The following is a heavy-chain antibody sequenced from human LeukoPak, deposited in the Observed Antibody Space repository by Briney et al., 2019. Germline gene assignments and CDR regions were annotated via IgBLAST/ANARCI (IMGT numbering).Heavy chain of an antibody. CDR1: GGSISSYY. CDR2: IYYSGST. J-gene: IGHJ4*02. V-gene: IGHV4-59*01. CDR3: ARVRSGWYYFDY. Sequence: PSETLSLTCTVSGGSISSYYWSWIRQPPGKGLEWIGYIYYSGSTNYNPSLKSRVTISVDTSKNQFSLKLNSVTAADTAVYYYARVRSGWYYFDYWGQGTLVTVSS. D-gene: IGHD6-19*01.